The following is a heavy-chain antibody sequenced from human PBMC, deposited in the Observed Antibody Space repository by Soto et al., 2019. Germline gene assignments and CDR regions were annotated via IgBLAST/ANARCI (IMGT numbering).Heavy chain of an antibody. CDR2: IYWDDNE. Sequence: QITLRESGPPLVKPTQTLTLTCTFSGFSLSTSGMAVGWIRQPPGKALEWLAVIYWDDNERYSPSLKRRLTITKDTSKNPVVLTMTNMDPVDTATYYCAHRPYYDSSGSSAFHIWGQGTMVTVSS. CDR3: AHRPYYDSSGSSAFHI. V-gene: IGHV2-5*02. J-gene: IGHJ3*02. CDR1: GFSLSTSGMA. D-gene: IGHD3-22*01.